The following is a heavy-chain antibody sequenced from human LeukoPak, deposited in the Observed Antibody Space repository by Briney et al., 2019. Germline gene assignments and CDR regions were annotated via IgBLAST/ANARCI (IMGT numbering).Heavy chain of an antibody. J-gene: IGHJ3*02. Sequence: ASVKVSCKASGYTFTSYYMHWVRQAPGQGLEWMGIINPSSGSTSYAQKFQGRVTMTRDTSTSTVYMELSSLRSEDTAVYYCARVKPNYYDSSAYGTFDIWGQGTMVTVSS. V-gene: IGHV1-46*01. CDR3: ARVKPNYYDSSAYGTFDI. CDR1: GYTFTSYY. D-gene: IGHD3-22*01. CDR2: INPSSGST.